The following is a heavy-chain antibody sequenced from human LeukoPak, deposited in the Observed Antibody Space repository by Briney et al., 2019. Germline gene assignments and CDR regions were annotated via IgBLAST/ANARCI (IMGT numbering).Heavy chain of an antibody. CDR1: GGSINYY. Sequence: PSETLSLTCTVSGGSINYYWSWIRQSPGKGLEWIGYITSSGYTNYNPSLRSRVTISLDTSKMQFSLRLSSVTAADTAVYYCARLATGYWGQGTLVTVSS. CDR3: ARLATGY. D-gene: IGHD1-1*01. V-gene: IGHV4-59*01. CDR2: ITSSGYT. J-gene: IGHJ4*02.